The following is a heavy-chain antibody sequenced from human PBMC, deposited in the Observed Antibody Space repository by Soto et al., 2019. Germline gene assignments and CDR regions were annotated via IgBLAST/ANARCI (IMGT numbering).Heavy chain of an antibody. CDR1: GFTFGNYA. V-gene: IGHV3-23*01. D-gene: IGHD2-21*01. J-gene: IGHJ3*01. CDR2: ISGGGGST. Sequence: DVQLLESGGGLVQPGGSLRLACAASGFTFGNYAINWVRLAPGKGLEWVSGISGGGGSTYDADSVKGRFTIFRDTLKHAVFLQTNRRRADEAAVYYCEKGFIVVVNVLRRDDAFDVWGQGKMVTDSS. CDR3: EKGFIVVVNVLRRDDAFDV.